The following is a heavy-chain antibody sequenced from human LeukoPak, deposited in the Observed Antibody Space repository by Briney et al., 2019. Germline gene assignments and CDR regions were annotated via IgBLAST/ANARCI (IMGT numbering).Heavy chain of an antibody. V-gene: IGHV3-21*01. J-gene: IGHJ6*03. D-gene: IGHD3-3*01. Sequence: GGSLRLSCAASGFTFSSYSMTWVRQAPGKGLEWVSSISSSSSYIYYADSVKGRFTISRDNAKNSLYLQMNSLRAEDTAVYYCARDKDVYDFWSGYSYYMDVWGKGTTVTVSS. CDR2: ISSSSSYI. CDR1: GFTFSSYS. CDR3: ARDKDVYDFWSGYSYYMDV.